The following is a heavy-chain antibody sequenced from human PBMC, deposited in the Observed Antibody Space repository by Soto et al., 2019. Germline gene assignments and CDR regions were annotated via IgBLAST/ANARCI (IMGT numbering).Heavy chain of an antibody. Sequence: VGSLRLSCAASGFSFSSYWMTWVRQAPGKGLEWVANIKQDGREKYYVASVKGRFTISRDNDKNLLYLQMDSLTPDDTAVYYCAGDGVRNGAYNGWLDPWGQGTLVTVLL. CDR1: GFSFSSYW. CDR3: AGDGVRNGAYNGWLDP. CDR2: IKQDGREK. V-gene: IGHV3-7*03. J-gene: IGHJ5*02. D-gene: IGHD3-16*01.